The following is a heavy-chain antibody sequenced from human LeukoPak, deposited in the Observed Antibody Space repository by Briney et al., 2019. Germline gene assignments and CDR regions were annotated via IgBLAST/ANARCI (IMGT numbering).Heavy chain of an antibody. CDR1: GFAVSSKY. V-gene: IGHV3-66*01. Sequence: GGSLRLSCAASGFAVSSKYMNWVRQAPGKGLEWVTVIYLDGRADYADSVKGRFTISSGNSKNTVYLQMNSLKDGDTVVYYCARDAETSLANWGQGTLVTVSP. CDR3: ARDAETSLAN. J-gene: IGHJ4*02. D-gene: IGHD5-24*01. CDR2: IYLDGRA.